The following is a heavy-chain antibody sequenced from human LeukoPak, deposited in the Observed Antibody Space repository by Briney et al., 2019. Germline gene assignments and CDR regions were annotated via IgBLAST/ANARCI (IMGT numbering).Heavy chain of an antibody. CDR3: AKDVQNLFYYYYYMDV. Sequence: GGSLRLSCAASGFTFSSYGMHWVRQAPGKGLEWVAFIRYDGSNKYYADSVKGRFTISRDNSQNTLYLQMNSLRAEDTAVYYCAKDVQNLFYYYYYMDVWGKGTTVTVSS. CDR2: IRYDGSNK. D-gene: IGHD2/OR15-2a*01. V-gene: IGHV3-30*02. CDR1: GFTFSSYG. J-gene: IGHJ6*03.